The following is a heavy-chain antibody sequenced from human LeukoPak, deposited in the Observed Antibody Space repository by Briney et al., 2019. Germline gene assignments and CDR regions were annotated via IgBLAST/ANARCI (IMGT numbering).Heavy chain of an antibody. CDR3: ERPPPPIFGADYYYYMDV. J-gene: IGHJ6*03. D-gene: IGHD3-3*01. CDR2: IYYTGGF. Sequence: SETLSLSCTVSGGSIGGTTFYWGRLPQPPGKGLEWIGSIYYTGGFYYNPTLKIRVTLSEYTSTIQFSLKLSSVTAADTAVYYCERPPPPIFGADYYYYMDVWGKGATVTVSS. CDR1: GGSIGGTTFY. V-gene: IGHV4-39*01.